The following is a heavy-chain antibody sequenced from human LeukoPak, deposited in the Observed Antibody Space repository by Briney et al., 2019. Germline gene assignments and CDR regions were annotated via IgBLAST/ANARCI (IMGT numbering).Heavy chain of an antibody. CDR2: TRNKANSYTT. CDR3: ARSSKQPDNFDS. CDR1: GFTFSDHY. D-gene: IGHD6-13*01. V-gene: IGHV3-72*01. J-gene: IGHJ4*02. Sequence: PGGSLRLSCAASGFTFSDHYMDWVRQAPGKGLEWVGRTRNKANSYTTEYAASVKGRFTISRDDSKNSLYLQMNSLKTEDTAVYYCARSSKQPDNFDSWGQGTLVTVSS.